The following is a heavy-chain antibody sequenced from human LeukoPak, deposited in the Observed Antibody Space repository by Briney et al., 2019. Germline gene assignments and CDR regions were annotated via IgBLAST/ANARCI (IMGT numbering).Heavy chain of an antibody. D-gene: IGHD1-1*01. V-gene: IGHV1-46*01. CDR3: ARASTVLLGGTWFDP. Sequence: ASVKVSCKASGHTFTNYYMHWVRQAPGQGLEWMGIINPSGGSTRYAQKFQGRITLTRDTSTSTVYMELSSLRSEGTAVYYCARASTVLLGGTWFDPWGQGTLVTVSS. J-gene: IGHJ5*02. CDR2: INPSGGST. CDR1: GHTFTNYY.